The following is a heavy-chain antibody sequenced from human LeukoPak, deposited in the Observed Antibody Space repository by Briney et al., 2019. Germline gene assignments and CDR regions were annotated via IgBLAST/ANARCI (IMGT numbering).Heavy chain of an antibody. V-gene: IGHV3-7*04. J-gene: IGHJ3*02. CDR3: ARVNGPDAFDI. CDR2: IKQDESEK. CDR1: GFTFTSYW. D-gene: IGHD2-8*01. Sequence: GGSLRLSCAASGFTFTSYWMTWVRQAPGKGLEWVANIKQDESEKYYVDSVKGRFTISRDNAKNSLYLQMNSLRAEDTAVYYCARVNGPDAFDIWGQGTMVTVSS.